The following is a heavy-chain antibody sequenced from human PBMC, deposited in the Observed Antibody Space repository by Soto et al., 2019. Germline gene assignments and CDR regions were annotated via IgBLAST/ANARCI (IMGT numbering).Heavy chain of an antibody. Sequence: SVKVSCKASGGTFSSYAISWVRQAPGQGLEWMGGIIPIFGTANYAQKFQGRVTITADESTSTAYMELSSLRFEDTAVYYCASSVYDSSCYHWFDPWGQGTLVTVSS. CDR2: IIPIFGTA. CDR3: ASSVYDSSCYHWFDP. D-gene: IGHD3-22*01. J-gene: IGHJ5*02. V-gene: IGHV1-69*13. CDR1: GGTFSSYA.